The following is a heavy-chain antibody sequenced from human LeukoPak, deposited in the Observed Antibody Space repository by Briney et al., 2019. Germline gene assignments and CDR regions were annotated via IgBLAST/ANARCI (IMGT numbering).Heavy chain of an antibody. CDR1: GFIFSSDS. CDR3: AREKGSSSYVYDF. V-gene: IGHV3-21*01. CDR2: ISSTGAYI. J-gene: IGHJ3*01. D-gene: IGHD6-13*01. Sequence: GSLRLSCATSGFIFSSDSMIWVRQAPGKGLEWVSSISSTGAYIYYADSLKGRFTISRDNAKNSLYLQMDSLSGEDTAVYYCAREKGSSSYVYDFWGQGTMVTVSS.